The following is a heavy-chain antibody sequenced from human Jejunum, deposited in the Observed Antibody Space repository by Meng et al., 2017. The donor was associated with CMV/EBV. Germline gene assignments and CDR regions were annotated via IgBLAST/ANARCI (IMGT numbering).Heavy chain of an antibody. CDR3: AKDRDGNWYFDL. CDR2: ISSGGAST. D-gene: IGHD3-10*01. Sequence: ASGFPFSSYAMSWVRQAPGKGLGWVSEISSGGASTYYADSVKGRFTISRDNSKNTLYLQMNSLRAEDTALYYCAKDRDGNWYFDLWGRGTLVTVSS. CDR1: GFPFSSYA. V-gene: IGHV3-23*01. J-gene: IGHJ2*01.